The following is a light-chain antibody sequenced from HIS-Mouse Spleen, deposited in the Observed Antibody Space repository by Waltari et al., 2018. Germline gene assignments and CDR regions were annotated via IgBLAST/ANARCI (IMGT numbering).Light chain of an antibody. CDR3: NSRDSSGNHVV. CDR2: GKN. Sequence: SSELTQDPAVSVALGQTVRITCKGDSLRSDYERWYKQKPGQAPVLVIYGKNNRPSGIPDRFSGSSSGNTASLTITGAQAEDEADYYCNSRDSSGNHVVFGGGTKLTVL. J-gene: IGLJ2*01. V-gene: IGLV3-19*01. CDR1: SLRSDY.